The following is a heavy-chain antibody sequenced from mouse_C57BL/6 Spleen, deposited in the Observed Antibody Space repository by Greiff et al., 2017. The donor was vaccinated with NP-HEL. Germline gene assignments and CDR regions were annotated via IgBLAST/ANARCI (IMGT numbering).Heavy chain of an antibody. CDR2: IYPGDGDT. D-gene: IGHD1-1*01. CDR1: GYAFSSSW. CDR3: ARDLLWDPY. V-gene: IGHV1-82*01. Sequence: VQLQESGPELVKPGASVKISCKASGYAFSSSWMNWVKQRPGKGLEWIGRIYPGDGDTNYNGKFKGKATLTADKSSSTAYMQLSSLTSEDSAVYFCARDLLWDPYWGQGTLVTVSA. J-gene: IGHJ3*01.